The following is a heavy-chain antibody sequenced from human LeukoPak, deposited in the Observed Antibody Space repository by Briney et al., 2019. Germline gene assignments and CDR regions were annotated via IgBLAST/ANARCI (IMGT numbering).Heavy chain of an antibody. CDR2: FTATGGRT. D-gene: IGHD2-8*02. CDR3: AKGLLDPNLVLDY. CDR1: GFTFSSYA. Sequence: PGGSLRLSCAASGFTFSSYAMTWVRQAPGKGLEWVSSFTATGGRTYYADSVKGRFTISRDNSKNTLYLQLNSLRAEDTAVYFCAKGLLDPNLVLDYWGQGTLVTVSS. V-gene: IGHV3-23*01. J-gene: IGHJ4*02.